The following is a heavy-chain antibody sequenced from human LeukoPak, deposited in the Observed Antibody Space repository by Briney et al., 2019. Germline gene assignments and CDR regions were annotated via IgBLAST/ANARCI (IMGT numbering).Heavy chain of an antibody. Sequence: GGSLRLSCAASGFTFSNSAMGWVRQAPGKGLEWVSSVSGSGGSTYYADSVKGRFTISRDNSKNTLYLQVNSLRAEDTAVYYCARADTSGYIYYFDYWGQGTLVTVSS. CDR1: GFTFSNSA. J-gene: IGHJ4*02. V-gene: IGHV3-23*01. CDR3: ARADTSGYIYYFDY. D-gene: IGHD3-22*01. CDR2: VSGSGGST.